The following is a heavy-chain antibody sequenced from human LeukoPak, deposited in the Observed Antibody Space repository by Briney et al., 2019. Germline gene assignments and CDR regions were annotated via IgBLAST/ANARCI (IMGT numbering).Heavy chain of an antibody. J-gene: IGHJ4*02. D-gene: IGHD4-11*01. CDR2: IWYDGSNK. CDR1: GFTFSSYG. V-gene: IGHV3-33*06. CDR3: ANLYRAIDY. Sequence: GRSLRLSCAASGFTFSSYGIHWVRQAPGKGLEWVAVIWYDGSNKYYADSVKGRFTISRDNSKNTLYLQMNSLRAEDTAVYYCANLYRAIDYWGQGTLVTVSS.